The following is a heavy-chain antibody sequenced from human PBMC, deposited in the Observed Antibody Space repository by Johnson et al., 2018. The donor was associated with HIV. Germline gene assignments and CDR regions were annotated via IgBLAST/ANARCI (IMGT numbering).Heavy chain of an antibody. Sequence: VQLVESGGGLVQPGGSLRLSCAASGFTVSSNYMSWVRQAPGKGLEWVSVIYSSGTTDYADSVKGRFTISRDNSKNTLYLQMNSLRAEDTAVYYCAKDGAAAGTVGADAFDIWGQGTMVTVSS. V-gene: IGHV3-66*02. CDR2: IYSSGTT. CDR3: AKDGAAAGTVGADAFDI. CDR1: GFTVSSNY. D-gene: IGHD6-13*01. J-gene: IGHJ3*02.